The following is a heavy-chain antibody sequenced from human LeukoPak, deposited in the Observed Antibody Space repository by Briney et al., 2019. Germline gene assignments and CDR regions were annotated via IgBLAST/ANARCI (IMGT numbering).Heavy chain of an antibody. V-gene: IGHV4-34*01. J-gene: IGHJ5*02. CDR3: AVYDILTGYTNWFDP. CDR1: GGSFSGYY. CDR2: INHSGST. D-gene: IGHD3-9*01. Sequence: PSETLSLTCAGYGGSFSGYYWSWIRQPPGKGLEWIGEINHSGSTNYNPSLKSRVTISVDTSKNQFSLKLSSVTAADTAVYYCAVYDILTGYTNWFDPWGQGTLVTVSS.